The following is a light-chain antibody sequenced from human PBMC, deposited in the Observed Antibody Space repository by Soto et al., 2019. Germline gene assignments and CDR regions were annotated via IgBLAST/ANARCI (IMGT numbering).Light chain of an antibody. Sequence: QSVLTQPASVSGSPGQSITISCTGTSSYIGAYNYVSWYQQHPGKAPKLLIYDVTNRPSGVSDRFSGSKSGNTASLTISGLQAEDDAYYYCSSYTSSGNLWVFGGGTKLT. CDR3: SSYTSSGNLWV. V-gene: IGLV2-14*01. CDR2: DVT. CDR1: SSYIGAYNY. J-gene: IGLJ3*02.